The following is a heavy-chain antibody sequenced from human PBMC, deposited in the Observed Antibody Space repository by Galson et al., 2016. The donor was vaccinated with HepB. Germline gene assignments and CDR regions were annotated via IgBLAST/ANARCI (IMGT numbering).Heavy chain of an antibody. CDR3: ARGVNGLVFLPNWFDP. Sequence: SETLSLTCAVSGGSISSSNWWSWVRQPPGKGLEWIGEIYHSGSTNYNPSLKGRVTISVDKSKNQFSLKLSSVTAADTAVYYCARGVNGLVFLPNWFDPWGQGTVVTVSS. D-gene: IGHD3/OR15-3a*01. J-gene: IGHJ5*02. V-gene: IGHV4-4*02. CDR2: IYHSGST. CDR1: GGSISSSNW.